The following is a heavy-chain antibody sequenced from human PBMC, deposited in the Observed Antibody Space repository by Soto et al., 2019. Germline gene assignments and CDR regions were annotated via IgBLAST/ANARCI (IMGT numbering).Heavy chain of an antibody. CDR2: IYYSGST. D-gene: IGHD3-3*01. CDR1: GGSISSYY. CDR3: ARAPSDYDFWSGYGGMDV. V-gene: IGHV4-59*01. Sequence: SETLSLTCTVSGGSISSYYWSWIRQPPGKGLEWIGYIYYSGSTNYNPSLKSRVTISVDTSKNQFSLKLSSVTAADTAVYYCARAPSDYDFWSGYGGMDVWGQGTTVTVSS. J-gene: IGHJ6*02.